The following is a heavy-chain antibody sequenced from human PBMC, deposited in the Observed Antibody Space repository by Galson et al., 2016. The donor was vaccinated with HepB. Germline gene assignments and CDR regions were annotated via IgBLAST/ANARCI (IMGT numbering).Heavy chain of an antibody. D-gene: IGHD1-26*01. CDR1: GYTFSDYA. CDR3: ARRGYGWELPYYYYGMDV. Sequence: SVKVPCKASGYTFSDYAMHWVRQAPGQRLEWMGWINAGNGNTEYSQKFQGRVTITRDTSASTAYMELSSLRSEDTAVYFCARRGYGWELPYYYYGMDVWGQGTTVTVSS. V-gene: IGHV1-3*01. CDR2: INAGNGNT. J-gene: IGHJ6*02.